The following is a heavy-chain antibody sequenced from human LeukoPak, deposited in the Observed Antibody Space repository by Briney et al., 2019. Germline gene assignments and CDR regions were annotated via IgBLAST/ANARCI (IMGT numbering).Heavy chain of an antibody. CDR1: GGSISSYY. J-gene: IGHJ4*02. Sequence: PSETLSLTCTVSGGSISSYYWSWIRQPAGKGLEWIGRIYTSGSTNYNPSLKSRVTMSVDTSKNQFSLKLSSVTAADTAVYYCARVGGLAYSSSPTTFDYWGQGTLVTVSS. CDR2: IYTSGST. CDR3: ARVGGLAYSSSPTTFDY. D-gene: IGHD6-6*01. V-gene: IGHV4-4*07.